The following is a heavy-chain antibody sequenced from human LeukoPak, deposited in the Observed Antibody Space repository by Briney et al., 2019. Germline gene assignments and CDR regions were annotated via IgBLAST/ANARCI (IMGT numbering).Heavy chain of an antibody. J-gene: IGHJ4*02. CDR3: AEENCSGGSCYWSNGPFDY. V-gene: IGHV3-21*01. CDR1: GFTFSSYS. CDR2: ISSSSSYI. D-gene: IGHD2-15*01. Sequence: PGGSLRLSCAASGFTFSSYSMNWVRQAPGKGLEWVSSISSSSSYIYYADSVKGRFTISRDNAKNSLYLQMNSLRAEDTAVYYCAEENCSGGSCYWSNGPFDYWGQGTLVTVSS.